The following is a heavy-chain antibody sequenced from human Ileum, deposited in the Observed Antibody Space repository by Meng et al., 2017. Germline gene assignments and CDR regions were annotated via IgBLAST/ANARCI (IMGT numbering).Heavy chain of an antibody. CDR3: ARSSLGWPFLPFDY. J-gene: IGHJ4*02. D-gene: IGHD3-3*01. V-gene: IGHV1-69*02. CDR1: GGTFSSYT. CDR2: IIPILGIA. Sequence: QVQLVQAGAEVKKPGSAVKGSGKASGGTFSSYTISWVRQAPGQGLEWMGRIIPILGIANYAQKFQGRVTITADKSTSTAYMELSSLRSEDTAVYYCARSSLGWPFLPFDYWGQGTLVTVSS.